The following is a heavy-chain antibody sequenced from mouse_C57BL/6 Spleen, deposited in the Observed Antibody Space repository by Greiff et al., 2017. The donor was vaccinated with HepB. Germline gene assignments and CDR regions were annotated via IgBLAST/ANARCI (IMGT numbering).Heavy chain of an antibody. CDR2: INPSSGYT. CDR3: ARARQLRLPFAY. Sequence: VQLQESGAELARPGASVKMSCKASGYTFTSYTMHWVKQRPGQGLEWIGYINPSSGYTKYNQKFKDKATLTADKSSSTAYMQLSSLTSEDSAVYYCARARQLRLPFAYWGQGTLVTVSA. J-gene: IGHJ3*01. D-gene: IGHD3-2*02. V-gene: IGHV1-4*01. CDR1: GYTFTSYT.